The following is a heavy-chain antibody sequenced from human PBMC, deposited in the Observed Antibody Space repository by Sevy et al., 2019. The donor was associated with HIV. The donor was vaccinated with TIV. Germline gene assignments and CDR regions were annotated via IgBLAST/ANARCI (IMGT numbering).Heavy chain of an antibody. V-gene: IGHV4-39*01. CDR3: AKPYSSSWYYFDY. J-gene: IGHJ4*02. CDR1: GGSISSSRYY. Sequence: SETLSITCTVSGGSISSSRYYWGWIRQPPGKGLEWIGSIYYSGSTYYNPSLKSRVTISVDTSKNQFSLKLSSVTAADTAVYYCAKPYSSSWYYFDYWGQGTLVTVSS. CDR2: IYYSGST. D-gene: IGHD6-13*01.